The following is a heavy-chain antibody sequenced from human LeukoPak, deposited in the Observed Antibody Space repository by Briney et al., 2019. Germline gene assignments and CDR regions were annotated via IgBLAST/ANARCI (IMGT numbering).Heavy chain of an antibody. CDR3: ANGGGYSYRYDY. CDR2: INHSGST. CDR1: GGSFSGYY. V-gene: IGHV4-34*01. Sequence: SETLSLTCAVYGGSFSGYYWSWIRQPPGKGLEWIGEINHSGSTNYNPSLKSRVTISVDTSKNQFSLKLSSVTAADTAVYYCANGGGYSYRYDYWGQGTLVTVSS. J-gene: IGHJ4*02. D-gene: IGHD5-18*01.